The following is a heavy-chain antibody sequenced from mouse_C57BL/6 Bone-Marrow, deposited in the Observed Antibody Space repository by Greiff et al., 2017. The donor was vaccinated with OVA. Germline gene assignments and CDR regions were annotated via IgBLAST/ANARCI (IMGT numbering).Heavy chain of an antibody. CDR3: ARAYYSPLFDY. CDR2: IYPGSGST. J-gene: IGHJ2*01. V-gene: IGHV1-55*01. Sequence: QVYVKQSGAELVKPGASVKMSCKASGYTFTSYWITWVKQRPGQGLEWIGDIYPGSGSTNYNEKFKSKATLTVDTSSSTAYMQLSSLTSEDSAVYYCARAYYSPLFDYWGQGTTLTVSS. D-gene: IGHD2-12*01. CDR1: GYTFTSYW.